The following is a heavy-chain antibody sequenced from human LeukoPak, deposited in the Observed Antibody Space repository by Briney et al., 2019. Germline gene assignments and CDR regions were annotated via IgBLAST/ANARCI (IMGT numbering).Heavy chain of an antibody. V-gene: IGHV1-2*02. CDR1: GYTFTGYY. CDR3: EVAAAGTSFDY. J-gene: IGHJ4*02. CDR2: IDPNSGGT. Sequence: ASVKVSCKASGYTFTGYYMHWVRQAPGQGLEWMGWIDPNSGGTNYAQKFQGRVTMTRDTSISTAYMELSRLGSDDTAVYYCEVAAAGTSFDYWGQGTLVTVSS. D-gene: IGHD6-13*01.